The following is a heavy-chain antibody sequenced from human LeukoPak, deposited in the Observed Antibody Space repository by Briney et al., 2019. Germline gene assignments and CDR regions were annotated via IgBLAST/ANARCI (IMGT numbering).Heavy chain of an antibody. V-gene: IGHV3-74*01. J-gene: IGHJ4*02. D-gene: IGHD1-26*01. CDR3: ARAQVGTPTDC. Sequence: PGGSLRLSCAASGFTLSSYTMYWVRQAPGRGLVWVARFTSDGNSMTYADFVKGRFTVSRDIAKNTLYLQTNSLRAEDTAVYYCARAQVGTPTDCWGQGTLVTVSS. CDR2: FTSDGNSM. CDR1: GFTLSSYT.